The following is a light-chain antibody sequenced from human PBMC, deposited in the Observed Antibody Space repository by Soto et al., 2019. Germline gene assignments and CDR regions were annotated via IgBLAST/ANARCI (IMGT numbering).Light chain of an antibody. CDR2: AAS. V-gene: IGKV1-39*01. J-gene: IGKJ5*01. CDR1: QSISSY. CDR3: QQAASFPIT. Sequence: DIQMTQSPSSLSASVGDRVTITCRASQSISSYLNWYQQKPGKAPKLLIYAASSLQSGVPSRFSGSGSGTDFTLTISSLQPEDFATYYCQQAASFPITFGQGKRLEIK.